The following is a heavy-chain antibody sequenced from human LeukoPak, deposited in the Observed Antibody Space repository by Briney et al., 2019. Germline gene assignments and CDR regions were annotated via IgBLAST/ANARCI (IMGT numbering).Heavy chain of an antibody. CDR2: INSDARST. Sequence: GGSLRLSCAASGFTFSNYWMHWVRQAPGKGLVWVSRINSDARSTSYADSVKGRFTISRDNAKNTLYLQMNSLRAEDTAVYYCAHGAMYQLDYWGQGTLVTVSS. V-gene: IGHV3-74*01. D-gene: IGHD2-2*01. J-gene: IGHJ4*02. CDR1: GFTFSNYW. CDR3: AHGAMYQLDY.